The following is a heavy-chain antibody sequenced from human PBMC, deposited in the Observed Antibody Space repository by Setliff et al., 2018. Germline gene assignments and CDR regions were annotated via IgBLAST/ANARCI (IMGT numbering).Heavy chain of an antibody. CDR3: ARDVFPYHYEGAFDI. CDR1: GYTFTSHY. D-gene: IGHD3-22*01. V-gene: IGHV1-46*01. J-gene: IGHJ3*02. CDR2: INPSSGRT. Sequence: ASVKVSCKASGYTFTSHYMHWVRQAPGLGPEWMGTINPSSGRTSYAQKFQGRVTMTRDTSTSTVYVDMSSLRSEDTAVYYCARDVFPYHYEGAFDIWGQGTMVTVSS.